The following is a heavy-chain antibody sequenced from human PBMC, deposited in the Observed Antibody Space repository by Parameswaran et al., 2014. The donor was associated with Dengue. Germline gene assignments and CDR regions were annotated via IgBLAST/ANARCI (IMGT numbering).Heavy chain of an antibody. Sequence: QAGGSLRLSCAASGFTFSSYGMHWVRQAPGKGLEWVAVIWYDGSNKYYADSVKGRFTISRDNSKNTLYLQMNSLRAEDTAVYYCARSQAGVLNYGDYSDGMDVWGQGTTVTVSS. CDR1: GFTFSSYG. CDR3: ARSQAGVLNYGDYSDGMDV. V-gene: IGHV3-33*01. D-gene: IGHD4-17*01. J-gene: IGHJ6*02. CDR2: IWYDGSNK.